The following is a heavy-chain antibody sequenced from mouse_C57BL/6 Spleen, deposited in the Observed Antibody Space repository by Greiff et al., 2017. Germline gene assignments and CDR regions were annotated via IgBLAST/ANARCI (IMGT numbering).Heavy chain of an antibody. CDR2: IDPSDSYT. CDR1: GYTFTSSW. V-gene: IGHV1-59*01. D-gene: IGHD2-1*01. J-gene: IGHJ1*03. CDR3: ARRGVYGNYFDV. Sequence: QVQLQQPGAELVRPGTSVKLSCKASGYTFTSSWMHWVKQRPGQGLEWIGVIDPSDSYTNYNQKFKGKATLTVDTSSSTAYMQLSSLTSEDSAVYYCARRGVYGNYFDVWGTGTTVTVSS.